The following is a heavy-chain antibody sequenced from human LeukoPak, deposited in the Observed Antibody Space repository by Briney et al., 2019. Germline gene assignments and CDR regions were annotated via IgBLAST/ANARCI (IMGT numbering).Heavy chain of an antibody. V-gene: IGHV1-2*02. CDR3: ARDFWNEDTYLDY. Sequence: ASVKVTCKASGYTFTGYYMHWVRQAPGQGLEWMGWINPNSGGTNYAQKFQGRVTMTRDTSISTAYMELSRLRSDDTAVYYCARDFWNEDTYLDYWGQGTLVTVSS. CDR2: INPNSGGT. D-gene: IGHD1-1*01. CDR1: GYTFTGYY. J-gene: IGHJ4*02.